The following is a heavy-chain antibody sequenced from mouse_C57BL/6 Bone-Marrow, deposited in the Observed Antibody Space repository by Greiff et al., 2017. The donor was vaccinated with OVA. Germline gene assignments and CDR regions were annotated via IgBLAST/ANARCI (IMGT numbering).Heavy chain of an antibody. J-gene: IGHJ1*03. CDR2: IHPNSGST. Sequence: QVQLQQPGAELVKPGASVKLSCKASGYTFTSYWMHWVKQRPGQGLEWIGMIHPNSGSTNYNEKFKSKATLTVDKSSSTAYMQLSSLTSEDSAVYYCARLTYYGSRDWYFDVWGTGTTVTVSS. CDR3: ARLTYYGSRDWYFDV. V-gene: IGHV1-64*01. D-gene: IGHD1-1*01. CDR1: GYTFTSYW.